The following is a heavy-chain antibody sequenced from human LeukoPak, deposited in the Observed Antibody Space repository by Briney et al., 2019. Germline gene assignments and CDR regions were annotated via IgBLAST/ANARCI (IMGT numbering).Heavy chain of an antibody. CDR2: INPNNGGT. D-gene: IGHD2-21*02. CDR3: ARAPAYCGGDCYFY. J-gene: IGHJ4*02. Sequence: ASVKVSCKASGGTFSSYTISWVRQAPGQGLEWMGRINPNNGGTYYSQKFQGRVTMTRDTSITTAYMELSRLRSDDMAVYYCARAPAYCGGDCYFYWGQGTLVTVSS. V-gene: IGHV1-2*06. CDR1: GGTFSSYT.